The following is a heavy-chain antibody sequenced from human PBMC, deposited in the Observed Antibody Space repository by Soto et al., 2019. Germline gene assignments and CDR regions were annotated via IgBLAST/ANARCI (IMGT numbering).Heavy chain of an antibody. CDR1: GGSFSGYY. CDR3: ARGLWFGEQEPHPTDEKDYYYYGMDV. D-gene: IGHD3-10*01. V-gene: IGHV4-34*01. J-gene: IGHJ6*02. CDR2: INHSGST. Sequence: SETLSLTCAVYGGSFSGYYWSWIRQPPGKGLEWIGGINHSGSTNYNPSLKSRVTISVDTSKNQFSLKLSSVTAADTAVYYCARGLWFGEQEPHPTDEKDYYYYGMDVWGQGTTVTVSS.